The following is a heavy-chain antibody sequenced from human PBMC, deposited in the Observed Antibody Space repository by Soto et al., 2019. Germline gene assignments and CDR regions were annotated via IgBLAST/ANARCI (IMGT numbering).Heavy chain of an antibody. CDR2: ISSNGGTT. Sequence: GSLRLSCSASEFTFSSFAMHWVRQAPGKGLEYVSAISSNGGTTWYADSVNGRFTISRDNSKNTLYLQMSSLRVEDTAVYYCVKAISASYNSAKAFDLWCQGTMVTVS. CDR3: VKAISASYNSAKAFDL. CDR1: EFTFSSFA. J-gene: IGHJ3*01. D-gene: IGHD1-26*01. V-gene: IGHV3-64D*06.